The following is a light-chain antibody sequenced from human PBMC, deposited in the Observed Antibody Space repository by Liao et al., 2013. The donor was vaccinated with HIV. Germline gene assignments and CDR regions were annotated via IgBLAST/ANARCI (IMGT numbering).Light chain of an antibody. CDR2: QDT. V-gene: IGLV3-1*01. J-gene: IGLJ1*01. Sequence: SYELTQPPSMSASPGQTVSITCSGDKLGDKYVCWYQQKPGQSPILVIYQDTKRPSGIPERFSGSNSGNTATLTISGTQAMDEADYYCQAWDSSSYVFGAGTKVTVL. CDR1: KLGDKY. CDR3: QAWDSSSYV.